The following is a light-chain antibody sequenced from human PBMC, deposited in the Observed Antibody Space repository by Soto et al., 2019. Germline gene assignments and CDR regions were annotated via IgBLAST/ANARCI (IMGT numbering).Light chain of an antibody. CDR1: SSDVGGYTY. Sequence: QSALTQPASVSGSPGQSITISCTGTSSDVGGYTYVSWYQQHPGKAPKLIIYDVSNRPSGVSNRFSGSKSGNTASLTISGLQDEDEDDYYCRSYTSSSTRVFGGGTKLTVL. CDR3: RSYTSSSTRV. J-gene: IGLJ2*01. V-gene: IGLV2-14*03. CDR2: DVS.